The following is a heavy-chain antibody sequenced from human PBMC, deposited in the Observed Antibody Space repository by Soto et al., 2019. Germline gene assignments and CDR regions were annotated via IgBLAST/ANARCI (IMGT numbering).Heavy chain of an antibody. Sequence: GGSLRLSCAASGFTVSSNYMSWVRQAPGKGLEWVSVIYSGGGTYYADSVKGRFTISRDNAQNLLFLQMNSLRAEDTAVYYCARDQFPFDYWGQGTLVTVSS. CDR2: IYSGGGT. V-gene: IGHV3-53*01. J-gene: IGHJ4*02. CDR3: ARDQFPFDY. CDR1: GFTVSSNY.